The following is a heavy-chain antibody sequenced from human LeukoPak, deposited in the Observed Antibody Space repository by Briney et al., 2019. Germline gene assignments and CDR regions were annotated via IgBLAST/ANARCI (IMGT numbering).Heavy chain of an antibody. CDR1: GSTFSSYS. Sequence: GGSLRLSCAASGSTFSSYSMNSVRQAPGKGLECHPSMSSSSSYIYYADSMKGRFAISRDNAKNSLYLQMNSVRDEGTAVYYCARDGNEFTIFVVVIPNWFDPWGHGTLVTVSS. J-gene: IGHJ5*02. V-gene: IGHV3-21*01. D-gene: IGHD3-3*01. CDR2: MSSSSSYI. CDR3: ARDGNEFTIFVVVIPNWFDP.